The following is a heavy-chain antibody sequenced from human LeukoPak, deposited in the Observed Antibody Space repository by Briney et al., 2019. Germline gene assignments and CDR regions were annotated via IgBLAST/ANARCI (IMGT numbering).Heavy chain of an antibody. Sequence: QSGGSLRLSCAASGFTFSSYWMSWVRQAPGKGLEWVAVISYDGSNKYYADSVKGRFTISRDNSKNTLYLQMNSLRAEDTAVYYCARDRAPIAAAGIFDPWGQGTLVTVSS. J-gene: IGHJ5*02. CDR1: GFTFSSYW. V-gene: IGHV3-30-3*01. CDR2: ISYDGSNK. CDR3: ARDRAPIAAAGIFDP. D-gene: IGHD6-13*01.